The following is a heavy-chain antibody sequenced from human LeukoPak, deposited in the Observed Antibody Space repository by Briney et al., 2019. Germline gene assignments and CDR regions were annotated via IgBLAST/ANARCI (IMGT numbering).Heavy chain of an antibody. V-gene: IGHV3-33*01. J-gene: IGHJ4*02. CDR1: GFTFSSYG. CDR2: IWYDGSNK. D-gene: IGHD3-3*01. Sequence: GGSLRLSCAASGFTFSSYGMHWVRQAPGKGLEWVAVIWYDGSNKYYVDSVKGRFTISRDNAKNSLYLQMNSLRAEDTAVYYCARVGDYDFWSGYYQQPTYYFDYWGQGTLVTVSS. CDR3: ARVGDYDFWSGYYQQPTYYFDY.